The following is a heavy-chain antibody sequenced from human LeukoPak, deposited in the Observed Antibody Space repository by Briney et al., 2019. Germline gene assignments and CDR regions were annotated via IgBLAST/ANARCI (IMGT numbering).Heavy chain of an antibody. CDR1: GFIFSDYY. Sequence: GGSLRLSCAASGFIFSDYYMTWIRQAPGKGLEWISYITTNGASTYYAGPVKGRFTISRDNAQNSLFLQMNSLRAEGTAIYYCARVGLDNTGWHISWFDPWGQGTLVTVSS. CDR2: ITTNGAST. J-gene: IGHJ5*02. V-gene: IGHV3-11*01. D-gene: IGHD6-19*01. CDR3: ARVGLDNTGWHISWFDP.